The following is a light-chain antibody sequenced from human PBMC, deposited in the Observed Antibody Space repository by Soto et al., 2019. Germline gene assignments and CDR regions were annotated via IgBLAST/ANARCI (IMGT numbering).Light chain of an antibody. CDR3: QQYGSLPWT. V-gene: IGKV3-20*01. Sequence: VVSLAPGTLSLSKEERATLSCRASQSVSNNYLAWYQQKPGQAPRLLIYGASSRATGIPDRFSGSGSGTDFTLTISRLEPEDFAVYYCQQYGSLPWTFGQGTKLDIK. J-gene: IGKJ1*01. CDR1: QSVSNNY. CDR2: GAS.